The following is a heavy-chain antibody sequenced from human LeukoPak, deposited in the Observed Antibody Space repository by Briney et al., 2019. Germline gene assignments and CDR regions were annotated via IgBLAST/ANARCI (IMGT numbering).Heavy chain of an antibody. CDR3: AKGGYCSSASCYVGWFDP. CDR2: ISGGGGST. J-gene: IGHJ5*02. CDR1: GFTFDDYV. V-gene: IGHV3-23*01. D-gene: IGHD2-2*01. Sequence: GGTLRLSCAASGFTFDDYVMNWVRHAPPKGLEWVSVISGGGGSTYYADSVKGRFTISRDNSKNTLFLQMNSLRAEDTAVYYCAKGGYCSSASCYVGWFDPWGQGTLVTVSS.